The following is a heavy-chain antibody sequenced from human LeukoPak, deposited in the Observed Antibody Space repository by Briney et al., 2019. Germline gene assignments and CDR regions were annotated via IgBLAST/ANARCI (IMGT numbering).Heavy chain of an antibody. D-gene: IGHD2-2*01. Sequence: PGGSLRLSCAASGFTFSSYGMHWVRQAPGKGLEWVAFIRYDGSNKYYADSVKDRFTISRDNSKNTLYLQMNSLRAEDTAVYYCAKDPHCSSTSCSINDAFDIWGQGTMVTVSS. J-gene: IGHJ3*02. CDR1: GFTFSSYG. CDR2: IRYDGSNK. CDR3: AKDPHCSSTSCSINDAFDI. V-gene: IGHV3-30*02.